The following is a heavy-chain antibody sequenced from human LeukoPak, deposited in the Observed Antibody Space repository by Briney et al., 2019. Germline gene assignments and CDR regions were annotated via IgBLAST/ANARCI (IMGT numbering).Heavy chain of an antibody. V-gene: IGHV4-38-2*02. CDR2: IYHSGST. CDR3: ARAFYSSSWNHKEDFFDF. D-gene: IGHD6-13*01. CDR1: GYSIGNGYY. J-gene: IGHJ4*02. Sequence: PSETLSLTCTVSGYSIGNGYYWGWIRQPPGKGLEWIGSIYHSGSTYYHPSLKSRVTISVDTSKNQFSLKVSSVTAADTAVYYCARAFYSSSWNHKEDFFDFWGQGTLVTVSS.